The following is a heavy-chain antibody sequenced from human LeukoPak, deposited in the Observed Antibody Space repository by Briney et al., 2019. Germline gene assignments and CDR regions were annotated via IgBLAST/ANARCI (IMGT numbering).Heavy chain of an antibody. CDR2: INHSGST. CDR3: ARGGAAAGQSTIDY. CDR1: GGSFSGYY. Sequence: SETLSLTCAVYGGSFSGYYWSWIRQPPGKGLEWIGEINHSGSTNYNPSLKSRVTISVDTSKNHFSLKLSSVTAADTAVYYCARGGAAAGQSTIDYWGQGTLVTVSS. D-gene: IGHD6-13*01. V-gene: IGHV4-34*01. J-gene: IGHJ4*02.